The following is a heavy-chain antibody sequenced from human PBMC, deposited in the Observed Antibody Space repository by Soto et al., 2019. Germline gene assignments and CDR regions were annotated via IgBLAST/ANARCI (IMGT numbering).Heavy chain of an antibody. CDR3: ARDVECTTVSPGH. J-gene: IGHJ4*02. D-gene: IGHD4-4*01. CDR1: GFTFGHYA. V-gene: IGHV3-23*01. CDR2: ISGSGDRT. Sequence: EVHLLESGGGFVQPGGSLRLSCAASGFTFGHYAMTWVRQAPGKGLEWVAYISGSGDRTYHADSVEGRFTISRDNSKNTLFLQMNSLRGEDTAVDYWARDVECTTVSPGHWGQGTLFTVSS.